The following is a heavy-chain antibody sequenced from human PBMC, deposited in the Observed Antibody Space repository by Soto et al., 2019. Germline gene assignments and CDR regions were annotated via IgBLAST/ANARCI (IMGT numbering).Heavy chain of an antibody. CDR2: IWYDGSNK. J-gene: IGHJ4*02. CDR3: ARDTAGSSPPLGY. V-gene: IGHV3-33*01. Sequence: GGSLRLSCAASGFTFSSYGMHWVRQAPGKGLEWVAVIWYDGSNKYYADSVKGRFTISRDNSKNTLYLQMNSLRAEDTAVYYCARDTAGSSPPLGYWGQGTLVTVSS. CDR1: GFTFSSYG. D-gene: IGHD6-6*01.